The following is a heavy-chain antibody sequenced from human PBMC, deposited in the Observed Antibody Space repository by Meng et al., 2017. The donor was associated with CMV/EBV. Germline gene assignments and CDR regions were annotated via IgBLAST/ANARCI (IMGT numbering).Heavy chain of an antibody. CDR1: GFTVSSNY. J-gene: IGHJ4*02. V-gene: IGHV3-66*02. D-gene: IGHD6-13*01. CDR2: IYGGGST. Sequence: GESLKISCAASGFTVSSNYMSWVRQAPGKGLEWVSVIYGGGSTYYADSVKGRFTISRDNSKNTLYLQMNSLRAEDTAVYYCARAGAAAAIFDYWGQGTLVTVSS. CDR3: ARAGAAAAIFDY.